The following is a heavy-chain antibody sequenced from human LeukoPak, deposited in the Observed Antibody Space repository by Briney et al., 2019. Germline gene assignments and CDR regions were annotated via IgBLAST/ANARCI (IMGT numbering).Heavy chain of an antibody. CDR3: AKTYYYDSSGYDKPYYFDY. CDR1: GFTFSSYA. V-gene: IGHV3-23*01. D-gene: IGHD3-22*01. J-gene: IGHJ4*02. Sequence: GGSLRLSCAASGFTFSSYAMSWVRQAPGTGLERVSAISGSGGSTYYADSVKGRFTISRDNSKNTLYLQMNSLRAEDTAVYYCAKTYYYDSSGYDKPYYFDYWGQGTLVTVSS. CDR2: ISGSGGST.